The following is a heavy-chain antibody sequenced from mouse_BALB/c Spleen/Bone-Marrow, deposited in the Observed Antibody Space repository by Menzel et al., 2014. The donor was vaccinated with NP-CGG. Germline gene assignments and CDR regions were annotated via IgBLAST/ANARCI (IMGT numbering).Heavy chain of an antibody. CDR3: ARFPMDY. V-gene: IGHV7-3*02. CDR1: GFTFTDYY. J-gene: IGHJ4*01. Sequence: LQESGGGLVQPGGSLRLSCTTSGFTFTDYYMSWVRQPPGKALEWLAFIRNKAYGYTTEYSASVRGRFTISRDNSQSILYLQMNALRAEDSATYYYARFPMDYWGQGTSVTVSS. CDR2: IRNKAYGYTT.